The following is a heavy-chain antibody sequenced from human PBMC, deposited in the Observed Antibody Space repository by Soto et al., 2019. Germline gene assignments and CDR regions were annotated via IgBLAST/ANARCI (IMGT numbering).Heavy chain of an antibody. CDR3: VRGFGSSWNTGEYNWFDF. Sequence: ASVKVSCKTSGYTFTNFDVNWVRQAAGQGLEWMGWMSPNSENKGYAQKFQGRVSMTRDTSITTAYMVLSSLRSEDTAVYYCVRGFGSSWNTGEYNWFDFCAHGTLVTVSS. CDR2: MSPNSENK. D-gene: IGHD6-13*01. CDR1: GYTFTNFD. J-gene: IGHJ5*01. V-gene: IGHV1-8*01.